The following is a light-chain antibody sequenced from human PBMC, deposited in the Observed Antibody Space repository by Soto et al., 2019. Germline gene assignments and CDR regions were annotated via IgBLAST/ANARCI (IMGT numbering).Light chain of an antibody. Sequence: QSVLTQPPSVSGAPGQRVSISCTGTSSNIGAGYDVHWYQHLPGTAPKLLIFGDINRPSGVPDRFSGSKSGTSASLAITGLQAEDEADYYCQSHDSSLSISVFGGGTKLTVL. CDR2: GDI. CDR1: SSNIGAGYD. V-gene: IGLV1-40*01. CDR3: QSHDSSLSISV. J-gene: IGLJ2*01.